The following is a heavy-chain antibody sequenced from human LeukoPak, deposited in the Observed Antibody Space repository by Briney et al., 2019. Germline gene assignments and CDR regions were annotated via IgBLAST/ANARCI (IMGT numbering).Heavy chain of an antibody. V-gene: IGHV3-21*04. CDR2: ISSSSSYI. CDR1: GFTFSSYS. D-gene: IGHD3-10*01. Sequence: GGSLRLFCAASGFTFSSYSMNWVRQAPGKGLEWVSSISSSSSYIYYADSVKGRFTISRDNAKNSLYLQMNSLRAEDTALYYCAKGRGVTYYFDYWGQGTLVTVSS. J-gene: IGHJ4*02. CDR3: AKGRGVTYYFDY.